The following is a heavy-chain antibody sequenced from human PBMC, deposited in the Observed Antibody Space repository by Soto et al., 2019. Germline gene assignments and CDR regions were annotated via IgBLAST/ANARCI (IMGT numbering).Heavy chain of an antibody. Sequence: PGESLKISCSASGFTFSSYAMHWVRQAPGKGLEYVSAITSNGGSTYYADSVKGRFTISRDNSKNTLYLQMSSLRTEDTAVYYCALEVSVYPELNWFDPWGQGTLVTVSS. J-gene: IGHJ5*02. D-gene: IGHD1-26*01. CDR1: GFTFSSYA. CDR2: ITSNGGST. V-gene: IGHV3-64D*08. CDR3: ALEVSVYPELNWFDP.